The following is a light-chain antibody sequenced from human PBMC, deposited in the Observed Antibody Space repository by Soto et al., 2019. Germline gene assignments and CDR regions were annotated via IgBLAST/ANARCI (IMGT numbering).Light chain of an antibody. CDR1: QSVSSNY. J-gene: IGKJ1*01. V-gene: IGKV3-20*01. CDR3: QQYGSSPT. Sequence: EGVLTQSPGTLSLSRGERATLSRRSSQSVSSNYLAWYQQKTDQAPRLVIYHVSGTATCIPDRFSGSGSGTDFTLTLSRMEPEEFAVYYCQQYGSSPTFGQGTKVDIK. CDR2: HVS.